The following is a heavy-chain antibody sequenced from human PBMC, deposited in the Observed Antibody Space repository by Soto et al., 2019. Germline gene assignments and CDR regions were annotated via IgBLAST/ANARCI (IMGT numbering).Heavy chain of an antibody. J-gene: IGHJ4*02. D-gene: IGHD2-8*01. Sequence: EVQLLESGGGLVQPGESLRLSCAASGFTFNNYAMTWVRQAPGQGLEWVSAISGNGGDTYYADSVKGRFTISRDNSKNALYLQMNSLRAEDTAVYYCAKKETTTMAYYYFDYWGQGTLVTVSS. CDR3: AKKETTTMAYYYFDY. V-gene: IGHV3-23*01. CDR2: ISGNGGDT. CDR1: GFTFNNYA.